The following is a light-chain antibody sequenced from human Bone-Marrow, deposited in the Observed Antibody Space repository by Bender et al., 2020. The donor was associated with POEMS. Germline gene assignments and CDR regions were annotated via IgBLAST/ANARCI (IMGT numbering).Light chain of an antibody. CDR2: FND. CDR3: ATRDDSLNGWV. V-gene: IGLV1-44*01. Sequence: QSVLTQPPSASGTPGQRVTISCSGSNSNIGRNYVYWYQQLPGTAPKLLIYFNDQRPSGVPDRFSGSKSGTSGSLAISGLQSEDEAHYYCATRDDSLNGWVFGGGTKLTVL. J-gene: IGLJ2*01. CDR1: NSNIGRNY.